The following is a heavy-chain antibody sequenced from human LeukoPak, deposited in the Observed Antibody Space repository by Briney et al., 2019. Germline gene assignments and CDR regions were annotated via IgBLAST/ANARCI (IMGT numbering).Heavy chain of an antibody. CDR2: IIPIFGTA. J-gene: IGHJ5*02. Sequence: GASVKVSCKASGGTFSSYAISWVRQAPGQGPELMGGIIPIFGTANYAQKFQGRVTITTDESTSTAYMELSSLRSEDTAVYYCARDNYAGANWFDPWGQGTLVTVSS. D-gene: IGHD1-7*01. V-gene: IGHV1-69*05. CDR3: ARDNYAGANWFDP. CDR1: GGTFSSYA.